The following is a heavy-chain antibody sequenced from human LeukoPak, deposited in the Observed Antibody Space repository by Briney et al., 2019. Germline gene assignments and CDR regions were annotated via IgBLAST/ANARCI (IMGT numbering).Heavy chain of an antibody. CDR2: IYYSGST. CDR1: GGSISSSSYY. CDR3: ASYGSGSYYRAAFDY. Sequence: KPSETLSLTCTVSGGSISSSSYYWGWIRQPPGKGLEWIGSIYYSGSTYYNPSLKSRVTISVDTSKNQFSLKLSSVTAADTAVYYCASYGSGSYYRAAFDYWGQGTLVTVSS. J-gene: IGHJ4*02. V-gene: IGHV4-39*01. D-gene: IGHD3-10*01.